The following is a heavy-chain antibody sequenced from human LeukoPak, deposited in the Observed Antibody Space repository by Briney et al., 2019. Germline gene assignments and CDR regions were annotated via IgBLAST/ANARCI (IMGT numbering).Heavy chain of an antibody. Sequence: PSETLSLTCTVSGGSISSYHWSWIRQPPGKGLEWIGYMYYSGSTNYNPSLKSRVTISVDTSKNQFSLKVNSVTAADTAVYYCARLPPRLYTKAHKYYDYITDVWGQGTTVTVSS. V-gene: IGHV4-59*12. CDR2: MYYSGST. D-gene: IGHD4-11*01. CDR3: ARLPPRLYTKAHKYYDYITDV. CDR1: GGSISSYH. J-gene: IGHJ6*02.